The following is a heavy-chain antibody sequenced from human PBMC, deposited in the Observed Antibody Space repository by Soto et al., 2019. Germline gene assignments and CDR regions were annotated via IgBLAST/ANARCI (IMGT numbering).Heavy chain of an antibody. D-gene: IGHD6-13*01. Sequence: PGGSLRLSCTASGITFSRHAMTWVRQAPGKGLEWVSGLSDSGGSIYYADSVKGRFTISRDNSMNTLYLQMNTLRAEDTAIYYCAKVSSSWYAGFFDLWGQGTLVTVSS. V-gene: IGHV3-23*01. CDR1: GITFSRHA. CDR3: AKVSSSWYAGFFDL. CDR2: LSDSGGSI. J-gene: IGHJ4*02.